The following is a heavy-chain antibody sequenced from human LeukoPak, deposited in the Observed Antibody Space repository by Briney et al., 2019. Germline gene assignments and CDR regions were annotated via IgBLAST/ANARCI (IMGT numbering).Heavy chain of an antibody. CDR3: ARDGRDGYSPFDY. J-gene: IGHJ4*02. CDR1: GFTFDDYG. CDR2: INYNGGST. V-gene: IGHV3-20*04. D-gene: IGHD5-24*01. Sequence: PGGSLRLSCAASGFTFDDYGMSWVRQAPGKGLEWVSGINYNGGSTGYADSVKSRFTISRDNAKNSLYLHMNSLRAEDTALYYCARDGRDGYSPFDYWGQGTLVTVSS.